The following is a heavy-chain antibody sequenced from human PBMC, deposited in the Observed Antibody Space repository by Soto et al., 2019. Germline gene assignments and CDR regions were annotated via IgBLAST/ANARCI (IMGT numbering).Heavy chain of an antibody. J-gene: IGHJ4*02. Sequence: QVQLVQSGAEVKKPGASVKVSCKASGYTFTNYDIYWVRQAAGQGLEWMGWMSPNSGNTGYVQKFQGRVTMTRSTSINPAYMELSSLRFEDTAIYFCARRGGDYEFWGQGTLVTVSS. CDR1: GYTFTNYD. CDR3: ARRGGDYEF. D-gene: IGHD4-17*01. CDR2: MSPNSGNT. V-gene: IGHV1-8*01.